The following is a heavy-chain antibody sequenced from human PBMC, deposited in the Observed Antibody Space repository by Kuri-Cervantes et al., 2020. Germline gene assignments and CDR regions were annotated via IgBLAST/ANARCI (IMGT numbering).Heavy chain of an antibody. CDR1: GFTFSDYY. J-gene: IGHJ6*02. CDR3: TRDQRSSGWLSGYYYYYGMDV. V-gene: IGHV3-11*01. D-gene: IGHD6-19*01. CDR2: ISSSGSTI. Sequence: GESLKISCAASGFTFSDYYMSWIRQAPGKGLEWVSYISSSGSTIYYADSVKGRFTISRDNAKNPLYLQMNSLRAEDTAVYYCTRDQRSSGWLSGYYYYYGMDVWGQGTTVTVSS.